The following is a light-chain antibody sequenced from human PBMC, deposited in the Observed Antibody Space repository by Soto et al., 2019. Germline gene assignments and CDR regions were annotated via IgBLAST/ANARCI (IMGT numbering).Light chain of an antibody. V-gene: IGLV2-14*02. Sequence: QSVLTQPASVSGSPGQSITISCTATSSDVGSYNLVSWYQQHPGKAPKLMIYEATKRPSGVSNRFSGSKSGNAASLTISGLQAVDEADYYCSSYTSTTNVRFVFGTGTKVTVL. CDR3: SSYTSTTNVRFV. CDR1: SSDVGSYNL. J-gene: IGLJ1*01. CDR2: EAT.